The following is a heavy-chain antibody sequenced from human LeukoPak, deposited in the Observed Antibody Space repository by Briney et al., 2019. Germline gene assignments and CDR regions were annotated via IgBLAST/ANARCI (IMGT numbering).Heavy chain of an antibody. J-gene: IGHJ4*02. CDR2: IIPILSIA. D-gene: IGHD2-21*02. CDR1: GGTFSSYA. V-gene: IGHV1-69*04. CDR3: ARDRRTSAYCGGDCYSFDY. Sequence: ASVKVSCKASGGTFSSYAISWVRQAPGQGLEWMGRIIPILSIANYAQKFQGRVTITADKSTSTAYMELSSLRSEDTAVYYCARDRRTSAYCGGDCYSFDYWGQGTLVTVSS.